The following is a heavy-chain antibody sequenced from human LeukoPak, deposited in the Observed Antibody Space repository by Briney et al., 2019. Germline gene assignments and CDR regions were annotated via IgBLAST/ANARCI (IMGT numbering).Heavy chain of an antibody. CDR1: GFTFSSYI. D-gene: IGHD2-2*01. V-gene: IGHV3-48*04. J-gene: IGHJ4*02. CDR2: ISSSSSTI. Sequence: PGGSLRLSCAASGFTFSSYIMNWVRQAPGKGLEWVSYISSSSSTIYYADSVKGRFTLSRDNAKNSLYLQMNSLRAEDTAVYYCASTGRYCTTTSCSNYFHYSGQGTLVTVSS. CDR3: ASTGRYCTTTSCSNYFHY.